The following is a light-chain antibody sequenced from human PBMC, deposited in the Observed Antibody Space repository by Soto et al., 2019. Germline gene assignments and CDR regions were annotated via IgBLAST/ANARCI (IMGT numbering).Light chain of an antibody. CDR1: QDIDNY. J-gene: IGKJ4*01. CDR2: AAS. CDR3: QKYNNAPLT. Sequence: DIQMTQSSSSLSASVGDRVTITCRASQDIDNYLAWYQQKPGKVPKLLIYAASTLQSGVPSRFSGSGSGTDFTLTISSLQPEDVATYYCQKYNNAPLTFGGGTKVDIK. V-gene: IGKV1-27*01.